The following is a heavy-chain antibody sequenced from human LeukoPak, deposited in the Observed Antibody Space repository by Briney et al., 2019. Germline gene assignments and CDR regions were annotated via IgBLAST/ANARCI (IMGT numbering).Heavy chain of an antibody. Sequence: GGSLRLSCAASGFTFSSYSMNWVRQAPGKGLEWVSSISSSSSYIYYADSVKGRFTISRDNAKNSLYLQMNSLRADDTAVYYCAKQMSTVTFTPFDYWGQGTLVTVSS. J-gene: IGHJ4*02. V-gene: IGHV3-21*04. D-gene: IGHD3-16*01. CDR2: ISSSSSYI. CDR1: GFTFSSYS. CDR3: AKQMSTVTFTPFDY.